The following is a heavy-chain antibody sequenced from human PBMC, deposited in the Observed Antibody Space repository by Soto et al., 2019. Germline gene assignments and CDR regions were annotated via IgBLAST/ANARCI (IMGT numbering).Heavy chain of an antibody. Sequence: SGPTLVNPTQTLTLTCTFSAVSLSTNGMRVSWIRQPPWKALEWLARIDWDDDKFYSTSLKTRLTIHKDPPQNQVVLTTTNMDPVDTATYYCARMGSYYGHYFNYWGQGTLVTVSS. CDR1: AVSLSTNGMR. V-gene: IGHV2-70*04. D-gene: IGHD4-17*01. CDR2: IDWDDDK. CDR3: ARMGSYYGHYFNY. J-gene: IGHJ4*02.